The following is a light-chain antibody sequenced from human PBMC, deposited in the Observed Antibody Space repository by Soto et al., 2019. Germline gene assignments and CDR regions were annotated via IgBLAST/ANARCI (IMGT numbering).Light chain of an antibody. CDR2: GAS. J-gene: IGKJ5*01. CDR3: QQHGTSPIT. Sequence: EIVFTQYPDTLSLSPGERATLSCRASRTVIRNNLAWHQQKPGQTHRLLVYGASNRATCIPDRFSGRGSGTDCTLTSSRLEPDDCAVYYGQQHGTSPITFGQGTRLEIK. V-gene: IGKV3-20*01. CDR1: RTVIRNN.